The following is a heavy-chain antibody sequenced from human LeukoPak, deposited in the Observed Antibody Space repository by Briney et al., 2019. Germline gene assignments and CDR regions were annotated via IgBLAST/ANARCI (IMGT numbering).Heavy chain of an antibody. CDR2: IYTSGST. J-gene: IGHJ4*02. D-gene: IGHD6-19*01. Sequence: PSETLSLTCTVSGGSISSGSYYWSWIRQPAGKGLEWIGRIYTSGSTNYNPSLRSRVTISVDTSKNQFSLKLSSVTAADTAVYYCARDGGSGWYRTFDYWGQGTLVTVSS. CDR1: GGSISSGSYY. CDR3: ARDGGSGWYRTFDY. V-gene: IGHV4-61*02.